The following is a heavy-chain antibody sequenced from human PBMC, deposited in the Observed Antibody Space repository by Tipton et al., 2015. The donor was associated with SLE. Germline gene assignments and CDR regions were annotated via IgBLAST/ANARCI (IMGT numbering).Heavy chain of an antibody. J-gene: IGHJ4*02. D-gene: IGHD1/OR15-1a*01. CDR2: ISGGGGST. CDR1: GFTFSSYA. Sequence: SLRLSCATSGFTFSSYALSWVRRAPGKGLEWVSAISGGGGSTYYADFVKGRFSISIDKSKKTLFLQMNSLRVDDTATYYCAKFEKTTDFYLDCWGQGTLVSVSS. CDR3: AKFEKTTDFYLDC. V-gene: IGHV3-23*01.